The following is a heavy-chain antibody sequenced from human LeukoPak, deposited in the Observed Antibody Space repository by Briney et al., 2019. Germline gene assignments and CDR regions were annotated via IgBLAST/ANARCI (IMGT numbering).Heavy chain of an antibody. V-gene: IGHV4-59*01. CDR2: IYYSGST. D-gene: IGHD6-19*01. J-gene: IGHJ5*02. CDR3: ARAIAVAGLAWFDP. CDR1: GGSISSYY. Sequence: SETLSLTCTVSGGSISSYYWSWIRQPPGKGLEWIGYIYYSGSTNYNPSLKSRVTISVDTSKNQFSLKLSSVTAADTAVYYCARAIAVAGLAWFDPWGQGTLVTVSS.